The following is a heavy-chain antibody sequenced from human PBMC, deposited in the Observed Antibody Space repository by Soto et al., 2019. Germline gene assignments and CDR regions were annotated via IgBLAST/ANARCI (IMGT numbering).Heavy chain of an antibody. J-gene: IGHJ4*02. CDR1: GFPFRNFA. CDR2: ISNSGSST. V-gene: IGHV3-23*05. Sequence: GGSLRLSCAASGFPFRNFAMAWVRQAPGKGLEWVSIISNSGSSTYHGDSVKGRFTTSRDNSKGTLSLHMKGVRIDDTAVYFCARADLLWDSFDLWGQGTLVTVSS. D-gene: IGHD2-2*01. CDR3: ARADLLWDSFDL.